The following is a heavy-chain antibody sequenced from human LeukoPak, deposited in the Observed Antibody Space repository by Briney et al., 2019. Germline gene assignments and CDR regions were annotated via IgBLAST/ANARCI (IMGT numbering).Heavy chain of an antibody. D-gene: IGHD5-12*01. CDR2: ISGSGRTM. V-gene: IGHV3-48*03. CDR1: GFTFSSYE. J-gene: IGHJ4*02. CDR3: ARGGLYGYDVFDY. Sequence: PGGSLRFSCAASGFTFSSYEMNWVRQAPGKGLEWVSYISGSGRTMSYADSVKGRFTISRDNAKNSLYLQMNSLRVEDTADYHCARGGLYGYDVFDYWGQGTLVTVSS.